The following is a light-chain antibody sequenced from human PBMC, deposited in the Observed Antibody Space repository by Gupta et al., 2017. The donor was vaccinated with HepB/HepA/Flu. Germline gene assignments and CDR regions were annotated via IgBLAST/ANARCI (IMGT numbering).Light chain of an antibody. J-gene: IGLJ2*01. Sequence: SYELTQPSSVSLSPGQTASITCSGDKLGDKYACWYQQKPGQSPVLVIYQDSKRPSGIPERFSGSNSGNTATLTISGTQAMDEADYYCQAWDSSHVVFGGGTKLTVL. CDR1: KLGDKY. V-gene: IGLV3-1*01. CDR2: QDS. CDR3: QAWDSSHVV.